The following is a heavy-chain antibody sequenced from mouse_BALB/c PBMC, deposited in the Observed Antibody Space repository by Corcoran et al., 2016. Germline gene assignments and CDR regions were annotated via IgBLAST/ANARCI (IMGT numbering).Heavy chain of an antibody. CDR1: GFNIKDYY. J-gene: IGHJ3*01. V-gene: IGHV14-1*02. D-gene: IGHD4-1*02. Sequence: EVQLQQSGAGLVRPGALVKLSCKASGFNIKDYYMHWVKQRPEQGLEWIGWIDPENGNTIYDPKFQGKASITADTSSNTAYLQLSSLTSEDTAVYYCARSSTGTWAYWGQGTLVTVSA. CDR3: ARSSTGTWAY. CDR2: IDPENGNT.